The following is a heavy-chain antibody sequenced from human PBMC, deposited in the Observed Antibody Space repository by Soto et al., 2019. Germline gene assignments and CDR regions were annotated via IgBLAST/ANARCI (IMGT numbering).Heavy chain of an antibody. CDR3: ARDVSPGSSGLYFDAFEI. CDR1: EFAFSSYW. V-gene: IGHV3-7*05. D-gene: IGHD6-25*01. CDR2: IRKDGSQR. Sequence: EVQLVESGGGLVQPGGSLTLSCAASEFAFSSYWMTWVRQAPGKGLEWVANIRKDGSQRSYLDSVRGRFTISRDNSKNSLYLQMNSLRAEDTALYFCARDVSPGSSGLYFDAFEIWGRGTMVTVSS. J-gene: IGHJ3*02.